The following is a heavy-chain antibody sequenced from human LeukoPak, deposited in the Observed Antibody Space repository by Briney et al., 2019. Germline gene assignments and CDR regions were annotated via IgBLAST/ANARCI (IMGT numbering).Heavy chain of an antibody. J-gene: IGHJ4*02. Sequence: GRSLRLSCAASGFTFNSYAMHWVRQAPGKGLGWVAVISYDGSDKYYADSVKGRFTISRDNSKNTLYLQTNSLRAEDTALYFWSRVFPGRYYCPDYWGQGSQDTHCS. CDR3: SRVFPGRYYCPDY. CDR2: ISYDGSDK. CDR1: GFTFNSYA. D-gene: IGHD3-10*01. V-gene: IGHV3-30*04.